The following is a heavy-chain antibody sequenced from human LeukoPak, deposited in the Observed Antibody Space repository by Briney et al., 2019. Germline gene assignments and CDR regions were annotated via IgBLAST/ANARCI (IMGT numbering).Heavy chain of an antibody. CDR3: ARGSGSYLSDAFDI. J-gene: IGHJ3*02. Sequence: SETLSLTCAVSGGSISSSNWWSWVRQPPGKGLEWIGEIFHSGSTNYNPSLKSRVTISVDKSKNQFSLKLSSVTAADTAVYYCARGSGSYLSDAFDIWGQGTMVTVSS. CDR2: IFHSGST. D-gene: IGHD1-26*01. V-gene: IGHV4-4*02. CDR1: GGSISSSNW.